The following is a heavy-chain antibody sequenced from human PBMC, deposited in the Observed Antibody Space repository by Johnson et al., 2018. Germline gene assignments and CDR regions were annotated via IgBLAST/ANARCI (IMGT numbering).Heavy chain of an antibody. CDR1: GFTFSRYW. CDR2: INSDGSST. D-gene: IGHD7-27*01. CDR3: AKDSLGIFPYFYYYGMDV. V-gene: IGHV3-74*01. Sequence: VQLVQSGGGVVQPGRSXRLSCAPSGFTFSRYWMHWVGQAPGKGLVWVSRINSDGSSTDYADSVKGRFTISRDNAKNTLYMQMNSLRAEDTAVYYCAKDSLGIFPYFYYYGMDVRGQGTTVTVSS. J-gene: IGHJ6*02.